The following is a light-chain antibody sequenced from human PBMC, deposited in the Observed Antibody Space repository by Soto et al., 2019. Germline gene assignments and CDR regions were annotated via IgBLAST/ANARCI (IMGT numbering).Light chain of an antibody. CDR3: QQYNDLPRN. J-gene: IGKJ4*01. CDR1: QSVRGN. CDR2: GAS. Sequence: ETVMAQSPATLSVSPGEGATLSCRASQSVRGNLAWYQQKPGQAPRLLISGASTLASGIPTGFSGDVSGAEFTLTIHSLQSEASAVYFCQQYNDLPRNFGGGTRVEIK. V-gene: IGKV3D-15*01.